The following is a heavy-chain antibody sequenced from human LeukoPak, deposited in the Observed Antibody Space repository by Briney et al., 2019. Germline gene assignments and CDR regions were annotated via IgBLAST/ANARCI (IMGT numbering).Heavy chain of an antibody. CDR3: ARWGYCSSTSCAYTSLINNWFDP. J-gene: IGHJ5*02. D-gene: IGHD2-2*01. Sequence: SGTLSLTCTVSGGSISSSTWWSWVRQPSGKGLEWIGEIYHSGRTNFNPSLKSRVTISVDTSKNQFSLKLSSVTAADTAVYYCARWGYCSSTSCAYTSLINNWFDPWGQGTLVTVSS. CDR1: GGSISSSTW. V-gene: IGHV4-4*02. CDR2: IYHSGRT.